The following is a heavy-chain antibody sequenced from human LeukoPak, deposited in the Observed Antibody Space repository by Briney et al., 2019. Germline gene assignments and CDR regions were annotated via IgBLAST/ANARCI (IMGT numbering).Heavy chain of an antibody. V-gene: IGHV4-39*07. CDR3: ARLNGYGSGSFAGSIDY. CDR2: IYYSGST. D-gene: IGHD3-10*01. J-gene: IGHJ4*02. CDR1: GGSIISSSHY. Sequence: PSETLSLTCTVSGGSIISSSHYWGWIRQPPGKGLEWIGSIYYSGSTNYNPSLKSRVTISVDTSKNQFSLKLSSVTAADTAVYYCARLNGYGSGSFAGSIDYWGQGTLVTVSS.